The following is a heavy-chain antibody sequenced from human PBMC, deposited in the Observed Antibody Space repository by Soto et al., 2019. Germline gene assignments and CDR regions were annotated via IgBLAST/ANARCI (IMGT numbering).Heavy chain of an antibody. CDR2: IIPIFGTA. Sequence: ASVKVSCKASGGTFSRYAFSWVRQAPGQGLEWMGGIIPIFGTANYAQKFQGRVTITADKSTSTAYMELSSLRSEDTAVYYCARGTFDCSSTSCYNHYYGMDVWGQGTTVTVSS. CDR3: ARGTFDCSSTSCYNHYYGMDV. CDR1: GGTFSRYA. D-gene: IGHD2-2*02. V-gene: IGHV1-69*06. J-gene: IGHJ6*02.